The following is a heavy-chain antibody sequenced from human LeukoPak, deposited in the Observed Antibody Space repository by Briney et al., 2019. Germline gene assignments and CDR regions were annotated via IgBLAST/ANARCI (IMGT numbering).Heavy chain of an antibody. CDR1: GFTFSYAY. V-gene: IGHV3-15*01. CDR2: IKSKGDGWTT. Sequence: MTGGSLRLSCAASGFTFSYAYMNWVRQAPGKGPEWVGRIKSKGDGWTTDYAAPVKGRFIISRDDSKNMLYLQMNSLTTEDTAVYYCTTVTMVRGINWGQGTLVTVSS. J-gene: IGHJ4*02. CDR3: TTVTMVRGIN. D-gene: IGHD3-10*01.